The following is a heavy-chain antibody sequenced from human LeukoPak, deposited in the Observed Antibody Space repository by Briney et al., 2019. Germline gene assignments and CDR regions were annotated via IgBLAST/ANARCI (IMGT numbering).Heavy chain of an antibody. V-gene: IGHV1-46*01. Sequence: ASVKFSCKASGYTFTSYYMHWVRQAPGQGLKWMGIINPSGGSTSYAQKFQGRVTMTRDTSTSTVYMELSSLRSEDTAVYYCARADGYKNLDYWGQGTLVTVSS. CDR3: ARADGYKNLDY. D-gene: IGHD5-24*01. CDR2: INPSGGST. J-gene: IGHJ4*02. CDR1: GYTFTSYY.